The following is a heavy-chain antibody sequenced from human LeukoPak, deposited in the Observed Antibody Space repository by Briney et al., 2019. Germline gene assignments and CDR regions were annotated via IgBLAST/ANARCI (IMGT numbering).Heavy chain of an antibody. J-gene: IGHJ1*01. CDR1: GGSISSYY. V-gene: IGHV4-4*07. CDR3: ARELTYYYDSSGYSLGYFQH. CDR2: IYTSGST. D-gene: IGHD3-22*01. Sequence: SETLPLTCTVSGGSISSYYWSWIRQPAGKGLEWIGRIYTSGSTNYNPSLKSRVTMSVDTSKNQFSLKLSSVTAADTAVYYCARELTYYYDSSGYSLGYFQHWGQGTLVTVSS.